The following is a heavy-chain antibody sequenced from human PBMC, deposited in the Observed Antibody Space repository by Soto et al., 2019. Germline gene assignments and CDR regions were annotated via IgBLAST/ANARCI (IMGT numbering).Heavy chain of an antibody. D-gene: IGHD1-26*01. CDR3: AKDGPAYSGSYVAFDL. Sequence: ASVKVSCKVSGYTLTKISMHWVRQSPGEGLEWMGGFDPEDGERIYAQKFQGRINLTEDTSTATAYMELTSLRSEDTAVYYCAKDGPAYSGSYVAFDLWGQGTRVTVSS. J-gene: IGHJ3*01. V-gene: IGHV1-24*01. CDR1: GYTLTKIS. CDR2: FDPEDGER.